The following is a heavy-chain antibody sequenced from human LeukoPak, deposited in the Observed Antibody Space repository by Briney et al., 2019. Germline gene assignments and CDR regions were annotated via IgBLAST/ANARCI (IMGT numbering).Heavy chain of an antibody. CDR1: GYSISSGYY. D-gene: IGHD1-26*01. V-gene: IGHV4-38-2*02. Sequence: KPSETLSLTCTVSGYSISSGYYWGWIRQPPGKGLEWIGSIYHSGSTYYNPSLKSRVTISVDTSKNQFSLKLSSVTAADTAVYYCAREVGATRGLDPWGQGTQVTVSS. J-gene: IGHJ5*02. CDR3: AREVGATRGLDP. CDR2: IYHSGST.